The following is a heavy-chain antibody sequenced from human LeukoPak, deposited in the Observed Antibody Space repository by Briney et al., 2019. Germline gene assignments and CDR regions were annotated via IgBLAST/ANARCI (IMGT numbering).Heavy chain of an antibody. Sequence: GGSLRLSCAASGFTFDDYTMHRVRQAPGKGLEWVSLISWDGGSTYYADSVKGRFTISRDNSKNSLYLQMNSLRTEDTALYYCAKGGSLYTYYFDYWGQGTLATVSS. CDR3: AKGGSLYTYYFDY. J-gene: IGHJ4*02. CDR2: ISWDGGST. V-gene: IGHV3-43*01. D-gene: IGHD3-16*01. CDR1: GFTFDDYT.